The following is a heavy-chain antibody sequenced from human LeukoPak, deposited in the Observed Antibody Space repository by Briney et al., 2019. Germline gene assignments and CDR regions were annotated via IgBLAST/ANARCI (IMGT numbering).Heavy chain of an antibody. Sequence: SQTLSLTCAISGDSVSSNSVTWNWIRQSPSRGLEWLGRTYYRSTWYNDYAVSVRGRITVNPDTSKNQFSLHLYSVTLEDTAVYYCARRLTQYDCFDPWGQGILVTVSS. CDR3: ARRLTQYDCFDP. D-gene: IGHD2-2*01. V-gene: IGHV6-1*01. CDR1: GDSVSSNSVT. CDR2: TYYRSTWYN. J-gene: IGHJ5*02.